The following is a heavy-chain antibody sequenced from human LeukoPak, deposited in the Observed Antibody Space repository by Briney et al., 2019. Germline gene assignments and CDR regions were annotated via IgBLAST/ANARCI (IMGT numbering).Heavy chain of an antibody. CDR1: GYTFTSYG. J-gene: IGHJ4*02. CDR3: ARDADGSGTLLDY. D-gene: IGHD3-10*01. V-gene: IGHV1-18*01. CDR2: VNADNGET. Sequence: ASVKVSCKASGYTFTSYGSTWVRQAPGQGLEWMGWVNADNGETRYIQNLQGRVTMTTDTSTTTAYMELRSLRSDDTAVYYCARDADGSGTLLDYWGQGTLVTASS.